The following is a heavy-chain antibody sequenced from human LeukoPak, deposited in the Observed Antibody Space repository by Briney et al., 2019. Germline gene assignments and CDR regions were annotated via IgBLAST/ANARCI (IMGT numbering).Heavy chain of an antibody. V-gene: IGHV3-30*03. Sequence: PGGSLRLSCAAFGFTFSNYGFHWVRQAPGKGLEWVAVILHDGSDKYHANSVKGRFTISKDNSKNTLYLEMNSLRAEDTAVYWCARDRVAYTYTTPPDYWGQGTLVTVSS. CDR3: ARDRVAYTYTTPPDY. CDR2: ILHDGSDK. D-gene: IGHD5-18*01. CDR1: GFTFSNYG. J-gene: IGHJ4*02.